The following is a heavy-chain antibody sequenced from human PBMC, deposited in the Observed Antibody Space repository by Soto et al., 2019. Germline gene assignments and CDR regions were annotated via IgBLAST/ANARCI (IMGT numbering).Heavy chain of an antibody. J-gene: IGHJ4*02. Sequence: GGSLRLSCAASGFTASSNHMSWVRQAPGKGLEWVSVIYSGGSTYYADSVKGRFTISRDNSKNTLYLQMNSLRAEDTAVYYCARASSGWYSYWGQGTLVTVAS. CDR3: ARASSGWYSY. CDR2: IYSGGST. CDR1: GFTASSNH. D-gene: IGHD6-19*01. V-gene: IGHV3-53*01.